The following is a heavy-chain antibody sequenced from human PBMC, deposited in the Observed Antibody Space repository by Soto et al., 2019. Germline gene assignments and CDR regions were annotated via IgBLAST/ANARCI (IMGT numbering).Heavy chain of an antibody. Sequence: QVQLVESGGGVVQPGTSLRLSCAASGFTFSNYGMHWVRQAPGKGPEWVAVISFDGNDKYYADSVKGRFTISRDNSRNTLYLQLNSLRGDDTAVYYCATQSVVRETRRVFDYWGQGTLVTVSS. CDR1: GFTFSNYG. CDR3: ATQSVVRETRRVFDY. J-gene: IGHJ4*02. CDR2: ISFDGNDK. V-gene: IGHV3-30*03. D-gene: IGHD2-21*01.